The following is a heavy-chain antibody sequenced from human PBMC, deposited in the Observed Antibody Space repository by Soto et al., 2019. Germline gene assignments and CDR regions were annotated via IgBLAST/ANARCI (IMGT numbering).Heavy chain of an antibody. CDR2: VYFSGGT. Sequence: QLHLQESGPGLVKPSETLSLTCTVSGDSISTTNVYWGWIRQPPGKGLEWIGNVYFSGGTYYNPSLKSRVIISADMSQNQFSLRLDSVTAADTGIYYCVRFNTETTTDWFDPWGQGIVVTVSS. V-gene: IGHV4-39*01. CDR1: GDSISTTNVY. CDR3: VRFNTETTTDWFDP. D-gene: IGHD4-17*01. J-gene: IGHJ5*02.